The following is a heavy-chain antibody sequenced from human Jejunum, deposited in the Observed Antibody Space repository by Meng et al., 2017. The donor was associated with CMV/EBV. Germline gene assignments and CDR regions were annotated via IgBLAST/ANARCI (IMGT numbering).Heavy chain of an antibody. CDR3: ARSSGWMLDY. Sequence: LQGSGPGLVKPSETLSLTCTISGVAISHYYWTWIRQSPGKGLEWIGYVYSSGSTNYNPSLKSRITISLDASKNQFSLSLTSVTAADTAVYYCARSSGWMLDYWGQGTLVTVSS. J-gene: IGHJ4*02. CDR1: GVAISHYY. CDR2: VYSSGST. D-gene: IGHD6-19*01. V-gene: IGHV4-59*01.